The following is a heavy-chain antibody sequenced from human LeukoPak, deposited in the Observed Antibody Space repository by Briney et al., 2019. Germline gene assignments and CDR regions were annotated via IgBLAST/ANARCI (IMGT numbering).Heavy chain of an antibody. CDR1: GGSISSGSYY. D-gene: IGHD3-3*01. CDR3: ARNINTIFGEVKGRSHAFDI. Sequence: SETLSLTCTVSGGSISSGSYYWSWIRQPAGKGLEWIGRIYTSGSTNYNPSLKSRVTISVDMSKNQFSLKLSSVTAADTAVYYCARNINTIFGEVKGRSHAFDIWGQGTMVTVSS. J-gene: IGHJ3*02. CDR2: IYTSGST. V-gene: IGHV4-61*02.